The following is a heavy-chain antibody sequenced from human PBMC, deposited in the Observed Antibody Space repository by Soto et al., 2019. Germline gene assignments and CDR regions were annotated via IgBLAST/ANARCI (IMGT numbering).Heavy chain of an antibody. CDR3: VRDRGYPDSFDV. V-gene: IGHV3-74*01. J-gene: IGHJ3*01. CDR2: INSDGTTT. D-gene: IGHD1-1*01. CDR1: GFTFNTYG. Sequence: PGGSLRLSCAASGFTFNTYGMHWVRQAPGKGLVWVAGINSDGTTTPYADSVKGRFTISRDNAKNTLYLQMHSLRAEDTALYFCVRDRGYPDSFDVWGRGTMVTVSS.